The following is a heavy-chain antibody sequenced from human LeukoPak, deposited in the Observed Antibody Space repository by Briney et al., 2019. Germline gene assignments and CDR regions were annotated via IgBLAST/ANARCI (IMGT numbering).Heavy chain of an antibody. V-gene: IGHV3-23*01. CDR2: MRGNGET. J-gene: IGHJ4*02. CDR3: ARASWVSTTDAVR. CDR1: GFTFSSYS. D-gene: IGHD1-14*01. Sequence: GGSLRLSCAASGFTFSSYSMNWVRQAPGKGLEWVSSMRGNGETFYADSVKGRFTLSSDSARNTVYLQLNNLRVEDTAIYYCARASWVSTTDAVRWGQGTLVTVSS.